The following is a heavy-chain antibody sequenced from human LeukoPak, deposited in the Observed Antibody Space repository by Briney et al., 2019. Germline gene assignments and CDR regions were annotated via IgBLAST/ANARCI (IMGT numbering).Heavy chain of an antibody. CDR1: GGSISSYY. V-gene: IGHV4-59*08. D-gene: IGHD6-13*01. CDR3: ARRGPPGAAAAKDAFDI. CDR2: IYYSGST. J-gene: IGHJ3*02. Sequence: KSSETLSPTCTVSGGSISSYYWSWIRQPPGKGLEWIGYIYYSGSTNYNPSLKSRVTISVDTSKNQFSLKLSSVTAADTAVYYCARRGPPGAAAAKDAFDIWGQGTMVTVSS.